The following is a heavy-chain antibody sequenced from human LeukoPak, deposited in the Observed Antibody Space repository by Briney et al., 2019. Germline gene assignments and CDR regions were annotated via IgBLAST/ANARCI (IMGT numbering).Heavy chain of an antibody. CDR1: GFTFSSYW. J-gene: IGHJ6*02. Sequence: GGSLRLSCAASGFTFSSYWMHWVRQAPGKGLVWVSRINSDGSSTSYADSVKGRFTISRDNSKNTLYLQMNSLRAEDTAVYYCAKDLRASYCSSTSCYEYYYYYGMDVWGQGTTVTVSS. D-gene: IGHD2-2*01. CDR3: AKDLRASYCSSTSCYEYYYYYGMDV. CDR2: INSDGSST. V-gene: IGHV3-74*01.